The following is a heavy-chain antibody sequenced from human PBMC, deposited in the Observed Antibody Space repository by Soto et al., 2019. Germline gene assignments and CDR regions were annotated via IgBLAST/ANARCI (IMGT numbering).Heavy chain of an antibody. CDR3: ARDRYSGDFDY. D-gene: IGHD1-26*01. V-gene: IGHV1-2*04. CDR2: INPNSGGT. Sequence: ASVKVSCKASGYTFTSYDMHWVRQAPGQGLEWMGWINPNSGGTNYAQKFQGWVTMTRDTSISTAYMELSRLRSDDTAVYYCARDRYSGDFDYWGQGTLVTVSS. J-gene: IGHJ4*02. CDR1: GYTFTSYD.